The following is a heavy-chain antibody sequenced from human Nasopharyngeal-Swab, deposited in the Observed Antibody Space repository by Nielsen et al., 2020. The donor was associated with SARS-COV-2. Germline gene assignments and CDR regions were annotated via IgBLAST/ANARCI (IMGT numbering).Heavy chain of an antibody. CDR2: IDHRGNT. D-gene: IGHD3-22*01. Sequence: SEPLSLTCAVIGESFSRHFWTWIRQTPGKGLEWIGEIDHRGNTKYNPPLKGRITISADTSKSHFSLKLSSVTAADTAVYYCARGLRVVVPTGMKDKSSGRPRFASYYSGIDVWGQGTTVTVSS. CDR3: ARGLRVVVPTGMKDKSSGRPRFASYYSGIDV. J-gene: IGHJ6*02. CDR1: GESFSRHF. V-gene: IGHV4-34*01.